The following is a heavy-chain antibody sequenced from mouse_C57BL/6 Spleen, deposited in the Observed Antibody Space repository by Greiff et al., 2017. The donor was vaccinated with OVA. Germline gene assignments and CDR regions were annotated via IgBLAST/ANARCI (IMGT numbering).Heavy chain of an antibody. D-gene: IGHD1-1*01. V-gene: IGHV1-22*01. CDR2: INPNNGGT. CDR3: VRKESYYGSSHWYFDV. Sequence: VQLQQSGPELVKPGASVKMSCKASGYTFTDYNMHWVKQSHGKSLEWIGYINPNNGGTSYNQKFKGKATLTVNKSSSTAYMELRSLTSEDSAVYYCVRKESYYGSSHWYFDVWGTGTTGTVSS. J-gene: IGHJ1*03. CDR1: GYTFTDYN.